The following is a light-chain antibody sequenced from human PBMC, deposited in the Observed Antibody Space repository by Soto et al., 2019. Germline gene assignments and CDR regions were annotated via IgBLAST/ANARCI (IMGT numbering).Light chain of an antibody. Sequence: DIQLTQSPSFLSASVGGRVTITCRASQAISSHLAWYQQKPGKAPNLLIYKASSLESGVPSRFSGSGSGTDFTLTISSLQPEDVATYYCQKYNSAPWTFGQGTKVDIK. J-gene: IGKJ1*01. CDR2: KAS. CDR1: QAISSH. V-gene: IGKV1-9*01. CDR3: QKYNSAPWT.